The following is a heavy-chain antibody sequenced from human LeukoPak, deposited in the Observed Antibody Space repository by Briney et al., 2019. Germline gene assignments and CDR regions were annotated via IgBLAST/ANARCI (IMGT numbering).Heavy chain of an antibody. CDR3: ARGRWLQPWGYFDY. D-gene: IGHD5-24*01. CDR2: IIPIFGTA. CDR1: GDTFSSYA. J-gene: IGHJ4*02. V-gene: IGHV1-69*05. Sequence: SVKVSCKASGDTFSSYAISWVRQTPGQGLEWMGGIIPIFGTANYAQKFQGRVTITTDESTSTAYMELSSLRSEDTAVYYCARGRWLQPWGYFDYWGQGTLVTVSS.